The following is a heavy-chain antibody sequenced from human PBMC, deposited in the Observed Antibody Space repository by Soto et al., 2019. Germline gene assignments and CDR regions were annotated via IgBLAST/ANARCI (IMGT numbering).Heavy chain of an antibody. CDR1: RFPFSLYT. Sequence: EVRRLESGGGFVQPSGSRLLSSVDSRFPFSLYTRMWVRQAPGKGPECLSYIPPGDTSRHFADSVKGRFTVSRDNAKNSLFLQMNSLTDEDTAVYYCARDHNWGFDYWGQGILVTVSS. J-gene: IGHJ4*02. CDR2: IPPGDTSR. V-gene: IGHV3-48*02. D-gene: IGHD7-27*01. CDR3: ARDHNWGFDY.